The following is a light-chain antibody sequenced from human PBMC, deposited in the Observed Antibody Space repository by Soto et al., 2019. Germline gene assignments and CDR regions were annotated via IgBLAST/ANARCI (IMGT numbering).Light chain of an antibody. V-gene: IGLV2-11*01. J-gene: IGLJ3*02. CDR1: SSDIGSYNY. CDR2: DVS. CDR3: CTYAGSYLWV. Sequence: QSALTQPRSVSGSPGQSVTISCTGTSSDIGSYNYVSWYQQHPGKAPKLMIYDVSKRPSGVPDRSSGSKSGNTASLTISGLQTEDEADYYCCTYAGSYLWVFGGGTKLTVL.